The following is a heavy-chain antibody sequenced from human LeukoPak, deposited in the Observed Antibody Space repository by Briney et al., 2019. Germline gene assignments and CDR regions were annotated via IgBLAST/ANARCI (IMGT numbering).Heavy chain of an antibody. CDR2: INPSGGST. CDR1: GYTFTSYY. V-gene: IGHV1-46*01. CDR3: ARDRDIVVVPAAN. Sequence: ASVKVSCKASGYTFTSYYMHWVRQAPGQGLEWMGIINPSGGSTSYAQKFQGRVTITADKSTSTAYMELSSLRSEDTAVYYCARDRDIVVVPAANWGQGTLVTVSS. J-gene: IGHJ4*02. D-gene: IGHD2-2*01.